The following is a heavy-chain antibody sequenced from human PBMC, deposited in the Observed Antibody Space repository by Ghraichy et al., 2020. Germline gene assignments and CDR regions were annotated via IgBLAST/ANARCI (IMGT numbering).Heavy chain of an antibody. J-gene: IGHJ5*02. CDR3: ATILDNWIDP. Sequence: SETLSLTCTVSGDSVSSNRYYWNWVRQPPGKGLEWIAYIYNTGSTSYNPSLKSRLTISVDTSKNQFSLTLSSVTAADTAVYYCATILDNWIDPWGQGTLVTVSS. V-gene: IGHV4-61*01. CDR2: IYNTGST. CDR1: GDSVSSNRYY.